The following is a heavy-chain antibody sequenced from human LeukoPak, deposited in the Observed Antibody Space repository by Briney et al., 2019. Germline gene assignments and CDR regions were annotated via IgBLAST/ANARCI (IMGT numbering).Heavy chain of an antibody. CDR1: GFTFSSYV. V-gene: IGHV3-30-3*01. D-gene: IGHD3-22*01. CDR2: ISYDGSNK. J-gene: IGHJ4*02. Sequence: GGSLRLSCAASGFTFSSYVMHWVRQAPGKGLEWVAVISYDGSNKYYADSVKARFTISRDNSKNTLYLQMNSLRAEDTAVYYCARDEGGHYYDSSGLSPYYWGQGTLVTVSS. CDR3: ARDEGGHYYDSSGLSPYY.